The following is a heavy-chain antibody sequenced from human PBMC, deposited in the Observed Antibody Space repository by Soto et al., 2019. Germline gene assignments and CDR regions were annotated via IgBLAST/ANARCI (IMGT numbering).Heavy chain of an antibody. CDR1: GFTFNNYG. J-gene: IGHJ4*02. CDR2: VSKSDYT. D-gene: IGHD2-2*01. V-gene: IGHV3-21*04. CDR3: AREDSIIIPAVSDF. Sequence: LRLSCVVSGFTFNNYGINWVRQAPGKGLEWVSTVSKSDYTYYSDSVKGRFTISRHNAKNTVSLQMNTLRAEDTAVYYCAREDSIIIPAVSDFWGQGTLVTVSS.